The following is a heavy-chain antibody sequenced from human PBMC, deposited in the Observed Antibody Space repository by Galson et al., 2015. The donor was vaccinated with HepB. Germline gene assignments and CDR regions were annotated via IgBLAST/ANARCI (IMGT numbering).Heavy chain of an antibody. CDR2: IYSGGST. D-gene: IGHD6-6*01. CDR1: GFTVSSNY. V-gene: IGHV3-66*01. J-gene: IGHJ3*02. Sequence: SLRLSCAASGFTVSSNYMSWVRQAPGKGLEWVSVIYSGGSTYYADSVKGRFTISRDNSKNTLYLQMNSLRAEDTAVYYCARGGLKYSSSGAFDIWGQGTMVTVSS. CDR3: ARGGLKYSSSGAFDI.